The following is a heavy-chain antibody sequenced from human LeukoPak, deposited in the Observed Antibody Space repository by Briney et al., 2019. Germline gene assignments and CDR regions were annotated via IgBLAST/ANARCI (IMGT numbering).Heavy chain of an antibody. D-gene: IGHD3-22*01. CDR2: INPSGGST. Sequence: ASVKVSCKASGYTFTSYYMHWVRQAPGQGLEWMGIINPSGGSTSYAQKFQGRVTMTGDMSTSTVYMELSSLRSEDTAVYYCARGYKDYYDSSGYGWVMEAFDIWGQGTMVTVSS. CDR1: GYTFTSYY. CDR3: ARGYKDYYDSSGYGWVMEAFDI. J-gene: IGHJ3*02. V-gene: IGHV1-46*01.